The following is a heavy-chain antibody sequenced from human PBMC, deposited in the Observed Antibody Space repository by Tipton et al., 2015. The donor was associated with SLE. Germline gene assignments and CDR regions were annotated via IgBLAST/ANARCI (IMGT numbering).Heavy chain of an antibody. CDR1: GGITHNY. CDR2: IYYSGST. D-gene: IGHD2-15*01. Sequence: TLSLTCIVSGGITHNYWSWIRQSPGRGLEWIGYIYYSGSTNYNPSLKSRVTISVDTSKNQFSLKLSSVTAADTAVYYCARVPVARHYFDYWGQGTLVTVSS. J-gene: IGHJ4*02. V-gene: IGHV4-59*01. CDR3: ARVPVARHYFDY.